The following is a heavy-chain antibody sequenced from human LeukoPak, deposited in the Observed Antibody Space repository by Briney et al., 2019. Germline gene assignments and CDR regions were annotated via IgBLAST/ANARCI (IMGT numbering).Heavy chain of an antibody. J-gene: IGHJ4*02. CDR3: ARGGGSGWYYYFDY. D-gene: IGHD6-19*01. CDR2: INPSGIT. Sequence: SETLSLTCTVSGGSISSSRDYWAWIRQPPGKGLEWIGEINPSGITKYNPSLKSRVTMSVDTSKNQLSLKLRSVTAADTAVYYCARGGGSGWYYYFDYWGQGTLVTVSS. V-gene: IGHV4-39*07. CDR1: GGSISSSRDY.